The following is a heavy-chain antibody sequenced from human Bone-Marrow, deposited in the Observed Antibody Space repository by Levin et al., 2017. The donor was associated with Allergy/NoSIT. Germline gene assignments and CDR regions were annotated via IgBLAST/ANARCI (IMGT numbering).Heavy chain of an antibody. CDR3: AREVAYDGPSDYSGMDV. D-gene: IGHD5-12*01. CDR2: IYYSGST. Sequence: HSQTLSLPCTVSGGSISSSSYYWGWIRQPPGKGLEWIGTIYYSGSTYYNPSLKSRVTISIDMSKNQFSLKLSSVTAADTAVYYCAREVAYDGPSDYSGMDVWGQGTTVTVSS. V-gene: IGHV4-39*07. CDR1: GGSISSSSYY. J-gene: IGHJ6*02.